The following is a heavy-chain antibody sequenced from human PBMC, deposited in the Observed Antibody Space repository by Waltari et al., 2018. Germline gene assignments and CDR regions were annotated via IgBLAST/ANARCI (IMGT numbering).Heavy chain of an antibody. CDR1: GGSISSSSYY. D-gene: IGHD1-26*01. Sequence: QLQLQESGPGLVKPSETLSLTCTVSGGSISSSSYYWGWIRQPPGKGLEWIGSIYYSGSTDYNPSLKSRVTRSVDTSKNQFSLKLSSVTAADTAVYYCARPVGATTLGYYMDVWGKGTTVTVSS. J-gene: IGHJ6*03. CDR2: IYYSGST. V-gene: IGHV4-39*07. CDR3: ARPVGATTLGYYMDV.